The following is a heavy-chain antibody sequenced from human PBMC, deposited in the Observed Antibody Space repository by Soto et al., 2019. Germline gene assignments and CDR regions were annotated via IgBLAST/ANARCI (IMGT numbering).Heavy chain of an antibody. CDR1: GDSVSSNSAA. Sequence: PSQTLSLTCAISGDSVSSNSAAWHWIRQSPSRGLEWLGRTYYRSRWYNDYTISVKSRITINPDTSRNQFSLHLNSVTPDDTAVYYCVRVGVAGELDFWGQATMVTVSS. CDR2: TYYRSRWYN. J-gene: IGHJ6*02. D-gene: IGHD6-19*01. CDR3: VRVGVAGELDF. V-gene: IGHV6-1*01.